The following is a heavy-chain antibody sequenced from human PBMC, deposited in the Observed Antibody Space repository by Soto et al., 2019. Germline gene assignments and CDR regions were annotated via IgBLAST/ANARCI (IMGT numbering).Heavy chain of an antibody. Sequence: PGGSLRLSCSASGFTFSSYAMHWVRQAPGKGLGYVSAISSNGGSTYYADSVKGRFTISRDNSKNTLYLQMSSLRAEDTAVYYCVKPFYDFWSGYYPVDYWGQGTLVTVSS. CDR1: GFTFSSYA. J-gene: IGHJ4*02. CDR3: VKPFYDFWSGYYPVDY. D-gene: IGHD3-3*01. CDR2: ISSNGGST. V-gene: IGHV3-64D*06.